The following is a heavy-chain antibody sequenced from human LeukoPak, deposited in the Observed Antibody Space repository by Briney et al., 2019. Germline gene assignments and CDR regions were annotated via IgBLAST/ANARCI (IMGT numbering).Heavy chain of an antibody. D-gene: IGHD6-19*01. CDR3: ARDKASSGWYVADY. V-gene: IGHV1-18*01. CDR1: GYTFTSYD. J-gene: IGHJ4*02. Sequence: ASVKVSCKASGYTFTSYDINWVRQATGQGLEWMGWISAYNGNTNYAQKLQGRVTMTTDTSTSTAYMELRSLRSDDTAVYYCARDKASSGWYVADYWGQGTLVTVSS. CDR2: ISAYNGNT.